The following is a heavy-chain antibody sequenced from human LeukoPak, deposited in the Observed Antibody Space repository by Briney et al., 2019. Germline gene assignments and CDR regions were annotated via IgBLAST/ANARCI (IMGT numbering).Heavy chain of an antibody. J-gene: IGHJ4*02. Sequence: PSETLSLTCIVSGGSINNYYWSCIRQPAGKGLEWIGRIYTGGTTNYNPSLKSRVTISIDTSKNQFSLRLSSVTAADSAVYYCARDPNSALWGQGTLVTVSS. CDR2: IYTGGTT. CDR1: GGSINNYY. CDR3: ARDPNSAL. V-gene: IGHV4-4*07. D-gene: IGHD4-23*01.